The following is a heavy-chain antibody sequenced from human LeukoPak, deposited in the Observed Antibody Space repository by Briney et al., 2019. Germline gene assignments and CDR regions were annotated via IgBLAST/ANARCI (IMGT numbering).Heavy chain of an antibody. D-gene: IGHD5-18*01. CDR3: ARDTYSYGSYYYYGMDV. V-gene: IGHV3-64*01. Sequence: GGSLRLSCAASGFTLSSYAMHWVRQAPGKGLEYVSAISSNGGSTYYANPVKGRFTISRDNSKNTLYLQMGSLRAEDMAVYYCARDTYSYGSYYYYGMDVWGQGTTVTVSS. J-gene: IGHJ6*02. CDR1: GFTLSSYA. CDR2: ISSNGGST.